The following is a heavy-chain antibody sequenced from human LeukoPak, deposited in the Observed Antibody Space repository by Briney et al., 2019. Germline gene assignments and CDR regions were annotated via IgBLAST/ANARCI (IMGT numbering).Heavy chain of an antibody. V-gene: IGHV3-72*01. Sequence: GGSLRLFCATSGFTLSDHYLHCVREAPGKGLEWVGRSSIKANGYITQYAASVKDRFTISRDDTKASLYLQMNSPSTEDTALYYCVRGYNSFDYWGQGTLVTVSS. CDR1: GFTLSDHY. CDR3: VRGYNSFDY. J-gene: IGHJ4*02. D-gene: IGHD3-22*01. CDR2: SSIKANGYIT.